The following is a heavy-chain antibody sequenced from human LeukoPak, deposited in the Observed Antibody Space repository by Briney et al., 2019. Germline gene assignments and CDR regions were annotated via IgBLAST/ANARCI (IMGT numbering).Heavy chain of an antibody. CDR3: ARDLRLLWFGEYLDY. CDR2: IRYDGNIQ. V-gene: IGHV3-33*01. J-gene: IGHJ4*02. CDR1: GFTFSNYG. Sequence: GGSLRLSCAASGFTFSNYGMDWVRQTPGKGLEWVAVIRYDGNIQYYADSVKGRFTISRDNSKNTLYLQMNSLRAEDTAVYYCARDLRLLWFGEYLDYWGQGTLVTVSS. D-gene: IGHD3-10*01.